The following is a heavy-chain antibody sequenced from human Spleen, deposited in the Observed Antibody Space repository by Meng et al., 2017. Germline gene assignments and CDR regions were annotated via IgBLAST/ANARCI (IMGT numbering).Heavy chain of an antibody. V-gene: IGHV3-66*03. Sequence: EVQLVESGGGLIQPGGSLRLSCAASGFTVSGDYMSWVRDSVYCADSVKGRFTISRDNSKNTLFLEVNSLSPEDTAVYYCARETEGVQTAMVGYWGQGTLVTVSS. J-gene: IGHJ4*02. CDR1: GFTVSGDY. D-gene: IGHD5-18*01. CDR2: DSV. CDR3: ARETEGVQTAMVGY.